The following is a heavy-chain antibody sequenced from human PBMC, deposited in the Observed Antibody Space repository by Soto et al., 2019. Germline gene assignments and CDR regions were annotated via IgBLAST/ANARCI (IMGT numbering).Heavy chain of an antibody. CDR2: ISNDGRNE. D-gene: IGHD6-19*01. V-gene: IGHV3-33*01. J-gene: IGHJ4*02. CDR1: GFTFSSYG. Sequence: GGSLRLSCAASGFTFSSYGMHWVRQAPGKGLEWVTFISNDGRNEYYADSVKGRFTISRDNSKNTLYLQMNSLRLDDTAVFYCARERGSGRLDYWGRGTLVTVSS. CDR3: ARERGSGRLDY.